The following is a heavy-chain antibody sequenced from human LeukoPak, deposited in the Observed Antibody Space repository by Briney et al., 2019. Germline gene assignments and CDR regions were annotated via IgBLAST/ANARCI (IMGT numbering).Heavy chain of an antibody. J-gene: IGHJ4*02. CDR2: IKQDGSEK. CDR1: GFTFSSYW. V-gene: IGHV3-7*03. D-gene: IGHD4-17*01. CDR3: ARGQTTVTN. Sequence: GGSLRLSCAASGFTFSSYWMSWVGQAPGRGREGVADIKQDGSEKYYVDSVKGRFTISRDNAKNSLYVQMNSLRAEGTAMYYCARGQTTVTNWGQGTLVTVSS.